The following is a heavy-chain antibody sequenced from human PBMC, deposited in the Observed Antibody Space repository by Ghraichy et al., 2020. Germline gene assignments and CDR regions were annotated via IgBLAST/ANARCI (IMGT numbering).Heavy chain of an antibody. D-gene: IGHD2-8*01. CDR1: GFTFSNYG. J-gene: IGHJ4*02. V-gene: IGHV3-23*01. Sequence: GGSLRLSCAASGFTFSNYGMSWVRQAPGKGLEWVSTLSGGGGTTYYADSVKGRFTISRDNSKNTLYLQMNSLRAEDTAVYYCAKGQPVYHFDYWGQGTLVTVSS. CDR3: AKGQPVYHFDY. CDR2: LSGGGGTT.